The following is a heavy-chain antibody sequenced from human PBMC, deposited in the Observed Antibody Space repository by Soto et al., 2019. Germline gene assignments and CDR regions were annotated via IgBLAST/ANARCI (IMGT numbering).Heavy chain of an antibody. J-gene: IGHJ6*02. CDR1: GYTFTSYY. CDR2: INPSGGST. CDR3: ARAGYYDSSGYQSDYYGMDV. D-gene: IGHD3-22*01. V-gene: IGHV1-46*01. Sequence: ASVKVSCKASGYTFTSYYMHWVRQAPGQGLKWMGIINPSGGSTSYAQKFQGRVTMTRDTSTSTVYMELSSLRSEDTAVYYCARAGYYDSSGYQSDYYGMDVWGQGTTVTVSS.